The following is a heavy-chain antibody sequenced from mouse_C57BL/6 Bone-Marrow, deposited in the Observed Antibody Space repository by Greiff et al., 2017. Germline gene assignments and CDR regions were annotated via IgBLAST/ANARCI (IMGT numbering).Heavy chain of an antibody. D-gene: IGHD1-1*01. V-gene: IGHV1-80*01. J-gene: IGHJ2*01. Sequence: VQLQQSGAELVKPGASVKISCKASGYAFSSYWMNWVKQRPGKGLEWIGQIYPGDGDTNYNGKFKGKATLTADKSPSTAYMQLSSLTSEDSAVYFCARYYGSSYSYYFDYWGQGTTLTVSS. CDR3: ARYYGSSYSYYFDY. CDR2: IYPGDGDT. CDR1: GYAFSSYW.